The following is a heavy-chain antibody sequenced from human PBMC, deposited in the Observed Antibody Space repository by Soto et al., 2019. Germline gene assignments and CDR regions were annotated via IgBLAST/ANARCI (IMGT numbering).Heavy chain of an antibody. CDR2: ISGSGGST. Sequence: GGSLRLSCAASGFTFSSYAMSWVRRAPGKGLEWVSAISGSGGSTYYADSVKGRFTISRDNSKNTLYLQMNSLRAEDTAVYYCAIVSSWPYFDYWGQGTLVTVSS. V-gene: IGHV3-23*01. CDR3: AIVSSWPYFDY. J-gene: IGHJ4*02. CDR1: GFTFSSYA. D-gene: IGHD6-13*01.